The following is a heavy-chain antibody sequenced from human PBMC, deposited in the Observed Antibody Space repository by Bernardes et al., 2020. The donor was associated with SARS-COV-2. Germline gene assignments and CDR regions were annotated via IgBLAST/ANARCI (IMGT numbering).Heavy chain of an antibody. CDR3: ARPLTKIPRRTKPSNTLDV. J-gene: IGHJ6*02. D-gene: IGHD3-9*01. CDR1: GGSFSGYY. V-gene: IGHV4-34*01. Sequence: SETLSLTCAVYGGSFSGYYWSWIRQPPGKGLEWIGEINHSGSTNYNPSLKSRVTISVDTSKNQFSLKLSSVTAADTAVYYCARPLTKIPRRTKPSNTLDVWGQGTTVTVSS. CDR2: INHSGST.